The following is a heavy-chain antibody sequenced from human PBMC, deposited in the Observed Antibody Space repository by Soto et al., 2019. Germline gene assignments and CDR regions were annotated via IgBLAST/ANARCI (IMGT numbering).Heavy chain of an antibody. Sequence: SETLSLTCTVSGGSISSYYWSWIRQPPGKGLEWIGYIYYSGSTYYNPSLKSRVTISVDTSKNQFSLKLSSVTAADTAVYYCARVLEQWLRPTSTFDSWGQGTLVTVSS. D-gene: IGHD5-12*01. CDR1: GGSISSYY. V-gene: IGHV4-59*12. CDR2: IYYSGST. J-gene: IGHJ4*02. CDR3: ARVLEQWLRPTSTFDS.